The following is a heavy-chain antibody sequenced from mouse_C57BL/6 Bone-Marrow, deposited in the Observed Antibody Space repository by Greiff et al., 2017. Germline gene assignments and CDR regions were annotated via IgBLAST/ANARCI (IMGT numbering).Heavy chain of an antibody. Sequence: EVKLVESGGDLVKPGGSLKLSCAASGFTFSSYGMSWVRQTPDKRLEWVATISSGGSYTYYPDSVKGRFTMSRDNTKNTLYLQLSSLKSEDTAMYYCARHSITTVGDWFAYWGQGTLVTVSA. CDR3: ARHSITTVGDWFAY. D-gene: IGHD1-1*01. V-gene: IGHV5-6*01. CDR1: GFTFSSYG. J-gene: IGHJ3*01. CDR2: ISSGGSYT.